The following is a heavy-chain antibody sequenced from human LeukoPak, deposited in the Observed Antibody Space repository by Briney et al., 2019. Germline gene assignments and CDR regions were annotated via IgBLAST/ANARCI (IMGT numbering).Heavy chain of an antibody. CDR1: GGTFSSYA. J-gene: IGHJ5*02. CDR2: IIPIFGTA. V-gene: IGHV1-69*13. Sequence: SVKVSCKASGGTFSSYAISWVRQAPGQGGEWMGGIIPIFGTANYAQKFQGRVTITAEESTSTAYMELSSLRSEDTPVYYCARPYCSSPSCYGGWFDHWGQGTLVTVSS. CDR3: ARPYCSSPSCYGGWFDH. D-gene: IGHD2-2*01.